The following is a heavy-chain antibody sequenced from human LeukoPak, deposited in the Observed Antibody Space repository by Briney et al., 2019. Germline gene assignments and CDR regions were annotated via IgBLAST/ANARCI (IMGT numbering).Heavy chain of an antibody. CDR2: IKEDGSEK. D-gene: IGHD6-13*01. Sequence: GGSLRLSCAASGFIFSGAWMSWVRQAPGKGLEWVANIKEDGSEKHYVDSVNGRFTISRDNAKNSVYLQMNSLRAEDTAVYYCARTMNSSPDYWGQGTLVTVSS. CDR3: ARTMNSSPDY. J-gene: IGHJ4*02. V-gene: IGHV3-7*01. CDR1: GFIFSGAW.